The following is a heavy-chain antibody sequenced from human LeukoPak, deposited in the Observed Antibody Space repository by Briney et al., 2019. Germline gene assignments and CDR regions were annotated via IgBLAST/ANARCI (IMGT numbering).Heavy chain of an antibody. V-gene: IGHV3-48*03. CDR2: ISSSGSTI. J-gene: IGHJ4*02. CDR1: GFTFSSYE. D-gene: IGHD2-15*01. Sequence: GGSLRLSCAASGFTFSSYEMNWVRQAPGKGLEWVSYISSSGSTIYYADSVKGRFTISRDNAKNSLYLRMNSLRAEDTAVYYCALGRYCSGGSCLSDWGQGTLVTVSS. CDR3: ALGRYCSGGSCLSD.